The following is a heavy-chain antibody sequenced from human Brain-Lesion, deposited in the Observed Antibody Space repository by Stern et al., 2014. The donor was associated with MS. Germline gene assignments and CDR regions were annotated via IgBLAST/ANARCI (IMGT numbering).Heavy chain of an antibody. CDR2: IFNSGST. V-gene: IGHV4-61*02. Sequence: VQLVESGPGLVKPSQTLSLSCTVSGGSISSGGYYWSWIRQPAGKGLEWIGRIFNSGSTSYNPSLKSRVTISIETAKNQFSLRLNSMTAADTAVYYCARGRVVPGFQYYATDVWGQGTTVIVSS. CDR1: GGSISSGGYY. CDR3: ARGRVVPGFQYYATDV. D-gene: IGHD2-2*01. J-gene: IGHJ6*02.